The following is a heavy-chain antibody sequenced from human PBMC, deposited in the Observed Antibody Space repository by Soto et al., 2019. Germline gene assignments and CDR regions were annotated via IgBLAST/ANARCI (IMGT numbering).Heavy chain of an antibody. V-gene: IGHV3-33*01. J-gene: IGHJ6*02. CDR3: ARDKRDVTMINGMDV. Sequence: LSLTCAASGFTFSSYGMHWVRQAPGKGLEWAAVIWYDGSNKYYADSVKGRFTISRDNSKNTLYLQMNSLRAEDTAVYYCARDKRDVTMINGMDVWGQGTTVTVSS. D-gene: IGHD3-22*01. CDR2: IWYDGSNK. CDR1: GFTFSSYG.